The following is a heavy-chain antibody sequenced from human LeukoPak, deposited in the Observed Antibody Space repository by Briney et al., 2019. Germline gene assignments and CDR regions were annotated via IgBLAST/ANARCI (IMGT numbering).Heavy chain of an antibody. CDR2: INPNSGGT. D-gene: IGHD6-19*01. Sequence: GASVKVSCKASGYTFTAYYMHWVRQAPGQGLEWMGWINPNSGGTNYVQKFQGRVTMTRDTSISTAYMELSRLRSDDTAVYYCAIPRSSGWYVTDAFHIWGQGTMVTVSS. V-gene: IGHV1-2*02. J-gene: IGHJ3*02. CDR3: AIPRSSGWYVTDAFHI. CDR1: GYTFTAYY.